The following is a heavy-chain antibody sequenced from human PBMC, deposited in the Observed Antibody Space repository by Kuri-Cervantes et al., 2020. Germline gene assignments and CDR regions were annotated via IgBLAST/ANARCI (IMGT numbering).Heavy chain of an antibody. CDR3: AREAPGSSSYVFDY. CDR2: IKQDGSEK. D-gene: IGHD2-15*01. CDR1: GFTFSSYW. V-gene: IGHV3-7*01. Sequence: GESLKISCAASGFTFSSYWMSWVRQAPGKGLEWVANIKQDGSEKYYVDSVKGRFTISRDNAKNSLYLQMNSLRAEDTAVYYCAREAPGSSSYVFDYWGQGTLVTVSS. J-gene: IGHJ4*02.